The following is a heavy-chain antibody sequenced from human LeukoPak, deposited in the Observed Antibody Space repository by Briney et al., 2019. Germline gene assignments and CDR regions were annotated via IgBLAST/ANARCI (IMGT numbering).Heavy chain of an antibody. D-gene: IGHD5-18*01. CDR3: ARVEGDTAMVTVLGAFDI. Sequence: PSETLSLTCTVSGYSISSGYYWGWIRQPPGKGLEWIGSIYHSGSTYYNPSLKSRVTISVDTSKNQFSLKLSPVTAADTAVYYCARVEGDTAMVTVLGAFDIWGQGTMVTVSS. V-gene: IGHV4-38-2*02. CDR1: GYSISSGYY. CDR2: IYHSGST. J-gene: IGHJ3*02.